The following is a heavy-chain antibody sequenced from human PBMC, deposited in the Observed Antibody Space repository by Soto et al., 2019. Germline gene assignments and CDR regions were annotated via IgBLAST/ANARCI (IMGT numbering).Heavy chain of an antibody. CDR1: GYTFTSYA. J-gene: IGHJ6*02. V-gene: IGHV1-3*01. CDR3: ARDRGRYFDWLPLSLGMDV. D-gene: IGHD3-9*01. CDR2: INAGNGNT. Sequence: ASVKVSCKASGYTFTSYAMHWVRQAPGQRLEWMGWINAGNGNTKYSQKFQGRVTITRDTSASTAYMELSSLRSEDTAVYYCARDRGRYFDWLPLSLGMDVWGQGATVTVSS.